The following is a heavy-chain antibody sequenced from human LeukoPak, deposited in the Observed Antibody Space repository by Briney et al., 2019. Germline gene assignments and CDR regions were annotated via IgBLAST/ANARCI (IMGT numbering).Heavy chain of an antibody. Sequence: GGSLRLSCAASGFTFSSFAMSWVRQAPGKGLEWVSGLSGSGGSTYYADSVKGRFTISRDNSKNTLYLQMNSLRAEDTAVYYCAKGGKWDVTPFDYWGQGTLVTVSS. CDR3: AKGGKWDVTPFDY. J-gene: IGHJ4*02. CDR2: LSGSGGST. V-gene: IGHV3-23*01. CDR1: GFTFSSFA. D-gene: IGHD1-26*01.